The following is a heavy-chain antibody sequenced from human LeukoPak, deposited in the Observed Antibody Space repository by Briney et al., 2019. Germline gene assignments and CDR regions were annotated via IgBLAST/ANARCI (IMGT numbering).Heavy chain of an antibody. D-gene: IGHD2-2*01. J-gene: IGHJ4*02. CDR2: MNPNSGNT. CDR1: GYTFTSYD. Sequence: ASVKVSCKASGYTFTSYDINWVRQATGQGLEWMGWMNPNSGNTGYAQKFQGRVTMTRNTSISTAYMELSSLRSEDTAVYYCARDRGPLAQLLSHLLGYWGQGTLVTVSS. CDR3: ARDRGPLAQLLSHLLGY. V-gene: IGHV1-8*01.